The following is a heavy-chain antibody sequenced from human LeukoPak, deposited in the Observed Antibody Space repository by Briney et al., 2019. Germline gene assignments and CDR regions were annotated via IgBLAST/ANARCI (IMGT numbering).Heavy chain of an antibody. J-gene: IGHJ4*02. CDR2: IYYSGST. Sequence: SQTLSLTCTVSGGSISSGDCYWSCIRQPPGKGLEWIGYIYYSGSTYYNPSLKSRITISIDTSKNQFSLKLSSVTAADTAVYYCARVMSSGDYFDYWGQGTLVTVSS. D-gene: IGHD6-6*01. CDR3: ARVMSSGDYFDY. V-gene: IGHV4-30-4*01. CDR1: GGSISSGDCY.